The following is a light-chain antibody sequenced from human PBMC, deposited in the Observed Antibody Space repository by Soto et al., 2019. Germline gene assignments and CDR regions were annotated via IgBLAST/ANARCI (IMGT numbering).Light chain of an antibody. CDR3: LQDYNYPRT. V-gene: IGKV1-6*01. CDR2: AAS. J-gene: IGKJ1*01. CDR1: QGIRND. Sequence: AIQMTQSPSSLSASVGDRVTITCRASQGIRNDLGWYQQRPGKAPKLLIYAASSLQSGVPSRFNGSGSGTDFTLTISSLQPEDFATYYCLQDYNYPRTFGQGTKVEFK.